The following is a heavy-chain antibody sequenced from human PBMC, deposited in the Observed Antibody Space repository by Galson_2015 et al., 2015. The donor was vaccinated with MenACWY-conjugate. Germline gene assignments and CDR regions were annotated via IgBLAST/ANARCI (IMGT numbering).Heavy chain of an antibody. Sequence: SLRLSCAASGFTFSTYWMHWVRQAPGKGLVWVSRINSDGSGTTYADSVKGRFTISRDNAKNTLYLQMNSLRAEDTAMYYCARDRSVTWGGFDYWGRGVLVTVSS. D-gene: IGHD7-27*01. CDR1: GFTFSTYW. V-gene: IGHV3-74*03. J-gene: IGHJ4*02. CDR2: INSDGSGT. CDR3: ARDRSVTWGGFDY.